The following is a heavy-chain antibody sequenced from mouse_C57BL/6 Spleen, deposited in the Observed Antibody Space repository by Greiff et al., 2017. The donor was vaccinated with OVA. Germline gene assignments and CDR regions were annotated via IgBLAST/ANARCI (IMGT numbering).Heavy chain of an antibody. CDR1: GYTFTSYW. V-gene: IGHV1-55*01. CDR3: ARYGSGHYYAMDY. Sequence: QVQLQQPGAELAKPGASVKMSCKASGYTFTSYWITWVKQRPGQGLEWIGDIYPGSGSTNYNEKFKSKATLTVDTSSSTAYMQLSSLTSEDSAVYYCARYGSGHYYAMDYWGQGTSVTVSS. J-gene: IGHJ4*01. CDR2: IYPGSGST. D-gene: IGHD1-1*01.